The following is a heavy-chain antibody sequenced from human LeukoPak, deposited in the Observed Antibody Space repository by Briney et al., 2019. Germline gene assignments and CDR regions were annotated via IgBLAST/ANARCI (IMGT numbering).Heavy chain of an antibody. D-gene: IGHD6-13*01. Sequence: GGSLRLSCAASGFTFSSYGMHWVRQAPGKGLEWVVVISYDGSNKYYADSVKGRFTISRDNSKNTLYLQMNSLRAEDTAVYYRARDDFIAAAGIYYYYGMDVWGQGTTVTVSS. CDR1: GFTFSSYG. V-gene: IGHV3-30*03. CDR3: ARDDFIAAAGIYYYYGMDV. CDR2: ISYDGSNK. J-gene: IGHJ6*02.